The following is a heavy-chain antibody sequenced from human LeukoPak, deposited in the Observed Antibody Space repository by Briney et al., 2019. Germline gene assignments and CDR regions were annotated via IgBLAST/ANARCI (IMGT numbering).Heavy chain of an antibody. J-gene: IGHJ4*02. D-gene: IGHD5-12*01. CDR1: GYTFTSYG. CDR2: ISAYNGNT. Sequence: ASVKVSCKASGYTFTSYGISWVRQAPGQGLEWMGWISAYNGNTNYAQKLQGRVTMTTDTSTSTAYMELRSLRSDDTAVYYCARDERGSGYDYYFDYWGQGTLVTVSS. V-gene: IGHV1-18*01. CDR3: ARDERGSGYDYYFDY.